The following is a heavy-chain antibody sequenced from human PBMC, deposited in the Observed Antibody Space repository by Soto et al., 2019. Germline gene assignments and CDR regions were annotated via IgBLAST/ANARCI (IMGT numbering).Heavy chain of an antibody. Sequence: QVQLVQSGAEVKKPGASVKVSCKASGYTFTSYGISWVRQAPGQGLEWMGWISAYNGNTNYAQKRQGRVTMTTDTSTSTAYMELRSLRSDDTAVYYCARGIAVAGKVGYYYCGMDVWGQGTTVTVSS. CDR1: GYTFTSYG. V-gene: IGHV1-18*01. CDR2: ISAYNGNT. D-gene: IGHD6-19*01. CDR3: ARGIAVAGKVGYYYCGMDV. J-gene: IGHJ6*02.